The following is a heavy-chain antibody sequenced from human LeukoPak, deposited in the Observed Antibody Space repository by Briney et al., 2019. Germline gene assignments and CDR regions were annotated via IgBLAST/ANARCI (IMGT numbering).Heavy chain of an antibody. CDR2: IDPNSGGT. V-gene: IGHV1-2*02. CDR3: ARAVVVVAATILYNWFDR. D-gene: IGHD2-15*01. J-gene: IGHJ5*02. Sequence: ASVTVSFTASGSTFTIYYMHWVRQAPGQGLEWMGWIDPNSGGTNYAQKFQGRVTITRDTSISTAYMELSRLRSDDTAVYYCARAVVVVAATILYNWFDRWGQGTLVTVSS. CDR1: GSTFTIYY.